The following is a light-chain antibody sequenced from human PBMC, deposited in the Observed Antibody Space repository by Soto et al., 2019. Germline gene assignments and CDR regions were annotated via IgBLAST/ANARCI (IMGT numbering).Light chain of an antibody. J-gene: IGKJ1*01. V-gene: IGKV3-15*01. CDR1: QSVSSN. CDR2: GAS. Sequence: EIVMTQSPATLSVSPGERATLPCRASQSVSSNLAWYQQKPGQAPRLLIYGASTRATGIPARFSGSGSGTEFTITISSLQSEDFAVYYCPQYNNWPRTFGQGTKVEIK. CDR3: PQYNNWPRT.